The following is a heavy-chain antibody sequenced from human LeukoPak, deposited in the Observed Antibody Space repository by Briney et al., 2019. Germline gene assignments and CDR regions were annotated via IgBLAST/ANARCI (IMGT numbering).Heavy chain of an antibody. CDR2: ISSSSIHT. J-gene: IGHJ4*02. CDR1: GFTFSDYY. D-gene: IGHD3-16*01. V-gene: IGHV3-11*03. CDR3: TRMITNDY. Sequence: GGSLRLSCAASGFTFSDYYMNWIRQAPGKGLEWISYISSSSIHTNYADSVKGRFTISRDNAKNSLYLQMNSLRAEDTAVYYCTRMITNDYWGQGTLVTVSS.